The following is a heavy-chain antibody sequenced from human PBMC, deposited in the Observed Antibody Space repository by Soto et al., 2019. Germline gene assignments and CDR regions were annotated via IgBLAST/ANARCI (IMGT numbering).Heavy chain of an antibody. V-gene: IGHV4-59*01. CDR1: GGSISSYY. J-gene: IGHJ6*03. Sequence: SETLSLTCTVSGGSISSYYWSWIRQPPGKGLEWIGYIYYSGSTNYNPSLKSRVTISVDTSKNQFSLKLSSVTAADTAVYYCARDHLQRSPGGYYYYYMDVWGKGTTVTVSS. CDR2: IYYSGST. D-gene: IGHD4-4*01. CDR3: ARDHLQRSPGGYYYYYMDV.